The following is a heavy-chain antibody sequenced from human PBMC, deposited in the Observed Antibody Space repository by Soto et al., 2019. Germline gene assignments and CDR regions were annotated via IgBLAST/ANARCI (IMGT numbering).Heavy chain of an antibody. CDR3: ASYGGDGYSGGHDAFYI. Sequence: SETLSLTCTVSCGSISSYYWSWIRQPPGKGLDWIGYIYYSGSTNYNPSLKSRVTISVDTSKNQFSLKLSSVTAADTAVYYCASYGGDGYSGGHDAFYIWGQGTMVTVS. V-gene: IGHV4-59*01. J-gene: IGHJ3*02. D-gene: IGHD4-4*01. CDR2: IYYSGST. CDR1: CGSISSYY.